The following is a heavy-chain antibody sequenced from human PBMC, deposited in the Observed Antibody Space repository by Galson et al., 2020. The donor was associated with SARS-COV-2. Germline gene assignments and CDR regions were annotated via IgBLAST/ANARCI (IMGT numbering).Heavy chain of an antibody. J-gene: IGHJ4*02. CDR1: GFTVSSNY. D-gene: IGHD4-17*01. CDR2: IYSGGST. V-gene: IGHV3-53*01. Sequence: GGSLRLSCAASGFTVSSNYMNWVRQAPGKGLEWVSVIYSGGSTYYADSVKGRFTISRHNSKNTLYLQMNSLRAEDTAVYYCAKDAVYGDYDYFDCWGQGTLVTVSS. CDR3: AKDAVYGDYDYFDC.